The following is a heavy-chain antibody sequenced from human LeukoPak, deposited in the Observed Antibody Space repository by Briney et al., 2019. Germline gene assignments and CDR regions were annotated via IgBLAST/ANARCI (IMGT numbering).Heavy chain of an antibody. CDR1: GFTVSSNY. CDR2: IYSGGSI. CDR3: ASGKETSMAQGY. V-gene: IGHV3-53*01. J-gene: IGHJ4*02. D-gene: IGHD5-18*01. Sequence: GGSLRLSCAVSGFTVSSNYMTWVRQAPGKGLEWVSVIYSGGSIYYADSVKGRFTISKDISKNTVDLQLNSLRAEDTAVYYCASGKETSMAQGYWGQGTLVTVSS.